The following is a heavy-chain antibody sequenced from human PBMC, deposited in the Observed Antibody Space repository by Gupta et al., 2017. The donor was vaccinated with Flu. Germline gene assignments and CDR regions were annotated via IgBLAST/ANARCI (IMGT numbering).Heavy chain of an antibody. J-gene: IGHJ4*02. CDR3: AKDRSGNPAIDY. Sequence: EVQLLESGGGVVQPGESLRLSCVVSGLTFSDYAMKWVRQAPRKGLEWLSTVGAGGDRTYYADSVMGRFTISRDNSKNTIYLQMNSLTGDDTAVYYCAKDRSGNPAIDYWGQGALVTVSA. D-gene: IGHD6-13*01. V-gene: IGHV3-23*01. CDR2: VGAGGDRT. CDR1: GLTFSDYA.